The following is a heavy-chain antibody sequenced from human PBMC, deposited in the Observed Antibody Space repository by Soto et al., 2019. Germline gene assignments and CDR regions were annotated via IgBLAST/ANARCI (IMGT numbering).Heavy chain of an antibody. D-gene: IGHD6-6*01. CDR3: ARGPLNPPYSGSSFPPGWFDP. CDR1: GGTFSSYA. V-gene: IGHV1-69*12. CDR2: IIPIFGTA. Sequence: QVQLVQSGAEVKKPGSSVKVSCKASGGTFSSYAISWVRQAPGQGLEWMGGIIPIFGTANYAQKFQGRVTIPADESTRTAYMELSIRRSEDTAVYYCARGPLNPPYSGSSFPPGWFDPWGQGPLVTVSS. J-gene: IGHJ5*02.